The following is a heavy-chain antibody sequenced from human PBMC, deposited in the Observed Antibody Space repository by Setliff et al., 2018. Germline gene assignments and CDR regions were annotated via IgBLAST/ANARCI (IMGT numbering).Heavy chain of an antibody. V-gene: IGHV5-51*01. D-gene: IGHD6-19*01. CDR3: ASPSAGWTKPFDV. J-gene: IGHJ3*01. CDR1: GYNFNSHW. CDR2: IFPADSQI. Sequence: PGESLKISCATSGYNFNSHWIAWVRQVPGGGLEWMGLIFPADSQIKYGPSFQGQFTISVDKSISTAYLQWSSLKASDTAMYYCASPSAGWTKPFDVWGQGTMVTVSS.